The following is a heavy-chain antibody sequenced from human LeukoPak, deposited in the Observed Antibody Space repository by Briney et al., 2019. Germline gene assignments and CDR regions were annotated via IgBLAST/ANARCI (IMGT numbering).Heavy chain of an antibody. CDR1: GFPFSDDW. J-gene: IGHJ4*02. Sequence: PGGSLRLSCAASGFPFSDDWMSWVRQAPGKGLEWVGRIKKKDDGGTTDYAAPVKGRFTISRDDSKNMLYLEMNNLKIEDTAVYYCTTVTMVRDYDYWDQGTLVTVSS. CDR2: IKKKDDGGTT. V-gene: IGHV3-15*01. CDR3: TTVTMVRDYDY. D-gene: IGHD3-10*01.